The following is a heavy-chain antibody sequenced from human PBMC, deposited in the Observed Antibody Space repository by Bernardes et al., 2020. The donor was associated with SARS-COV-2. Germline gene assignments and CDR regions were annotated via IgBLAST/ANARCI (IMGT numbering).Heavy chain of an antibody. CDR1: GFRFSNYW. Sequence: GGSLRLSRAASGFRFSNYWTSWVRQAPGKGLEWVANINKDGTKTDYMDSVKGRFTISRDNAKNSLYLQMNSLRAEDTAVYYCAREVPFGYNYFDLWGQGTLVTVSS. J-gene: IGHJ4*02. D-gene: IGHD3-22*01. CDR2: INKDGTKT. V-gene: IGHV3-7*01. CDR3: AREVPFGYNYFDL.